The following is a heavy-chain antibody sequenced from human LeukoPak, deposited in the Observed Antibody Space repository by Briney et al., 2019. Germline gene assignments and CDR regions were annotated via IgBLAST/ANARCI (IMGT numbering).Heavy chain of an antibody. CDR1: GDSVPSNSAA. D-gene: IGHD5-18*01. Sequence: SQTLSLTCAISGDSVPSNSAAWNWIRQSPSRGLEWLGRTYYRSKWYNDYAVSVKSRITINPDTSKNQFSLQLNSVTPEDTAVYYCARDGPRGYSYGLYSSSWYWFDPWGQGTLVTVSS. CDR3: ARDGPRGYSYGLYSSSWYWFDP. V-gene: IGHV6-1*01. CDR2: TYYRSKWYN. J-gene: IGHJ5*02.